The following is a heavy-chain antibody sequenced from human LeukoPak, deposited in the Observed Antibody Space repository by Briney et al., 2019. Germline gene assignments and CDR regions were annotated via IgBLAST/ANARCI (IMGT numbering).Heavy chain of an antibody. CDR2: IYYSGST. CDR3: ARGRENYGMDV. CDR1: GGSVSSGSYY. D-gene: IGHD3-10*01. J-gene: IGHJ6*02. V-gene: IGHV4-61*01. Sequence: PSETLSLTCTVSGGSVSSGSYYWSWIRQPPGKGLEWIGYIYYSGSTNYNPSLKSRVTISVDTSKNQFSLKLSSVTAADTAVYYCARGRENYGMDVWGQGTTVTVSS.